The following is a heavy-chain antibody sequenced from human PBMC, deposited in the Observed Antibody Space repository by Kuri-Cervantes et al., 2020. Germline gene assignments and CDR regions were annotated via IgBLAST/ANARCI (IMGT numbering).Heavy chain of an antibody. V-gene: IGHV3-23*01. CDR1: GFTFSSYA. CDR2: ISGSGGST. J-gene: IGHJ4*02. D-gene: IGHD2-15*01. Sequence: LSLTCAASGFTFSSYAMSWVRQAPGKGLEWVSAISGSGGSTYYADSVKGRFTISRDNSKNTLYLQMNSLKTEDTAVYYCTTDLLASEVVVAATFDYWGQGTLVTVSS. CDR3: TTDLLASEVVVAATFDY.